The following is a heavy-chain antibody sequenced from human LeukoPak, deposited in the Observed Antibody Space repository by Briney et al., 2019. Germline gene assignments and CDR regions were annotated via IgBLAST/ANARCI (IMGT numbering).Heavy chain of an antibody. CDR3: ARVKGVGYIHYYGSGSYYNDAFDI. CDR2: IESYSDGGTA. V-gene: IGHV3-15*04. D-gene: IGHD3-10*01. CDR1: GFTFSDAC. Sequence: GGSLRLSCIASGFTFSDACMSWVRQAPGKGLEWVARIESYSDGGTADYAAPVKGRFTISRDNAKNSLYLQMNSLRAEDTAVYYCARVKGVGYIHYYGSGSYYNDAFDIWGQGTMVTVSS. J-gene: IGHJ3*02.